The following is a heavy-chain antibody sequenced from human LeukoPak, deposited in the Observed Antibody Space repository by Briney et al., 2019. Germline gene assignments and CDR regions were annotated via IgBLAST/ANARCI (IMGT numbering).Heavy chain of an antibody. V-gene: IGHV1-46*01. D-gene: IGHD6-13*01. CDR2: INPSGGST. CDR1: GYTFTSYF. J-gene: IGHJ6*03. CDR3: ARGGSSWPPLMDV. Sequence: ASVKVSCKASGYTFTSYFMHWVRQAPGQGLEWMGIINPSGGSTSYAQKFQGRVTMTEDTSTDTAYMELSSLRSEDTAVYYCARGGSSWPPLMDVWGKGTTVTVSS.